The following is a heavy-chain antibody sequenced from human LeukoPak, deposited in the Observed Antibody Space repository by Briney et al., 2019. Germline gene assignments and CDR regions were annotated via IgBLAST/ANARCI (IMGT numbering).Heavy chain of an antibody. D-gene: IGHD6-13*01. CDR3: ARVDSSSWYFDY. J-gene: IGHJ4*02. Sequence: SETLSLACTVSGASMSSYYWSWIRQPPGKGLEWIGYIYYSGSTNYNPSLKSRVTISVDTSKNQFSLKLSSVTAADTAVYYCARVDSSSWYFDYWGQGTLVTVSS. V-gene: IGHV4-59*01. CDR1: GASMSSYY. CDR2: IYYSGST.